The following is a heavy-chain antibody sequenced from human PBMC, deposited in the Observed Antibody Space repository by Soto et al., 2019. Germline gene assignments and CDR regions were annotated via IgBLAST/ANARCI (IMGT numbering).Heavy chain of an antibody. CDR2: ISSSSSYI. CDR3: ARDLGGGYCSGGSCYSFGTDAFDI. V-gene: IGHV3-21*01. J-gene: IGHJ3*02. D-gene: IGHD2-15*01. Sequence: GGSLRLSCAASGFTFSSYSMNWVRQAPGKGLEWVSSISSSSSYIYYADSVKGRFTISRDNAKNSLYLQMNSLRAEDTAVYYCARDLGGGYCSGGSCYSFGTDAFDIWGQGTMVTVSS. CDR1: GFTFSSYS.